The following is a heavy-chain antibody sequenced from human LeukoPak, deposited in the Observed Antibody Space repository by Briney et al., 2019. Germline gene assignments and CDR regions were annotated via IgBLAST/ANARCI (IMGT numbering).Heavy chain of an antibody. J-gene: IGHJ4*02. V-gene: IGHV4-59*01. Sequence: PSETLPLTCTVSGGSISSYYWSWLRQPPGKGPESIGYIYYSGSTNYNPSLKSRVTISVDTSKNQFSLKLSSVTAADTAVYYCARVTIFGVVTPTFDYWGQGTLVTVSS. CDR1: GGSISSYY. CDR3: ARVTIFGVVTPTFDY. D-gene: IGHD3-3*01. CDR2: IYYSGST.